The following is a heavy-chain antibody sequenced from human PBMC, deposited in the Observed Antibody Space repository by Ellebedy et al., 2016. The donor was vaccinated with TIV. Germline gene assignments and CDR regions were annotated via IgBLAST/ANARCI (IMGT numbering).Heavy chain of an antibody. Sequence: SETLSLTXAVSGGSMSGSTYYWAWIRQPPGKGLEWIGHIYYSGSTFYNPSLKSRLTMSVHTSKNQFSLKLSSVTAADTAIYFCARGLYYHGSGYYPDYWGQGALVTVSS. J-gene: IGHJ4*02. CDR3: ARGLYYHGSGYYPDY. CDR1: GGSMSGSTYY. D-gene: IGHD3-22*01. CDR2: IYYSGST. V-gene: IGHV4-31*11.